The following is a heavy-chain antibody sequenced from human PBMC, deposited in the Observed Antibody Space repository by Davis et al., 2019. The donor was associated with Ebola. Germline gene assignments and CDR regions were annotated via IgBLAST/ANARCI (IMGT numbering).Heavy chain of an antibody. CDR3: ARGLLSSSWYVDY. CDR1: GGSFSGYY. CDR2: INHSGST. Sequence: PSETLSLTCAVYGGSFSGYYWSWIRQPPGKGLEWIGEINHSGSTNYNPSLKSRVTISVDTSKNQFSLKLSSVTAADTAVYYCARGLLSSSWYVDYWGQGTLVTVSS. J-gene: IGHJ4*02. V-gene: IGHV4-34*01. D-gene: IGHD6-13*01.